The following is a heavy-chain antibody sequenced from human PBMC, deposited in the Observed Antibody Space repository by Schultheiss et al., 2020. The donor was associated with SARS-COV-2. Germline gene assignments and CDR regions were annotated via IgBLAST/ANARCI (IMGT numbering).Heavy chain of an antibody. CDR1: GFTFSSYA. Sequence: GGSLRLSCAASGFTFSSYAMHWVRQAPGKGLEWVAVIWYDGSNKYYADSVKGRFTISRDNSKNTLYLQMNSLRAEDTAVYYCARLMSGYQLNYYYYGMDVWGQGTTVTVSS. CDR2: IWYDGSNK. V-gene: IGHV3-30*04. J-gene: IGHJ6*02. CDR3: ARLMSGYQLNYYYYGMDV. D-gene: IGHD3-3*01.